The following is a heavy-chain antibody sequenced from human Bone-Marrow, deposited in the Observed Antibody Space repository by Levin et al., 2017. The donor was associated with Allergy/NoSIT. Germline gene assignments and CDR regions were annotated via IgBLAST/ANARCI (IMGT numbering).Heavy chain of an antibody. CDR1: GFTFSSYS. J-gene: IGHJ4*02. Sequence: GESLKISCAASGFTFSSYSMNWVRQAPGKGLEWVSSISSSSSYIYYADSVKGRFTISRDNAKNSLYLQMNSLRAEDTAVYYCARAPAVAGNYWGQGTLVTVSS. CDR2: ISSSSSYI. D-gene: IGHD6-19*01. CDR3: ARAPAVAGNY. V-gene: IGHV3-21*01.